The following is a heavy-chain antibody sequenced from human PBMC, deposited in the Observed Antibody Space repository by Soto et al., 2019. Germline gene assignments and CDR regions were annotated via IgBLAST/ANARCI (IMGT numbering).Heavy chain of an antibody. D-gene: IGHD3-10*01. V-gene: IGHV3-33*01. CDR1: GFTFSSYG. CDR2: IWYDGSNK. CDR3: AGGTGYYYAPDLDY. Sequence: QVQLMESGGGVVQPGRSLRLSCAASGFTFSSYGMHWVRQAPGKGLEWVAVIWYDGSNKYYADSVKGRFTISRDNSKNTLYLQMNSLRAEDTAVYYCAGGTGYYYAPDLDYWGQGTLVTVSS. J-gene: IGHJ4*02.